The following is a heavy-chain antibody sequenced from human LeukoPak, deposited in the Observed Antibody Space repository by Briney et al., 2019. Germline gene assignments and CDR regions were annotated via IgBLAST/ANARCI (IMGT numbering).Heavy chain of an antibody. CDR2: TNPNSGGT. J-gene: IGHJ3*02. CDR1: GYTFTGYY. D-gene: IGHD3-22*01. Sequence: ASVKVSCKASGYTFTGYYMHWVRQAPGQGLEWMGWTNPNSGGTNYAQKFQGRVTMTRDTSISTAYMELSRLRSDDAAVYYCARDPNDSSGEGAFDIWGQGTMVTVSS. V-gene: IGHV1-2*02. CDR3: ARDPNDSSGEGAFDI.